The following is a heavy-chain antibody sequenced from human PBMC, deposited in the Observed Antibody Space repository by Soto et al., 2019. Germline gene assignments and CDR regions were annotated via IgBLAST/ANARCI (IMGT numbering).Heavy chain of an antibody. Sequence: MDWVRQAPGKGLEWVSTISYSADKTFYADSVKGRFTISRDNSRDTLFLQMNSLRADDAALYYCARRAKTATTNWGAFDIWGQGTMVTVSS. V-gene: IGHV3-23*01. D-gene: IGHD1-7*01. J-gene: IGHJ3*02. CDR3: ARRAKTATTNWGAFDI. CDR2: ISYSADKT.